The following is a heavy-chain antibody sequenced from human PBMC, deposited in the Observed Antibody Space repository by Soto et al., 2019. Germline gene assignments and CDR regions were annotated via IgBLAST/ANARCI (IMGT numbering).Heavy chain of an antibody. Sequence: QVQLQESGPGLVKPSETLSLTCTVSGGSISSYYWSWIRQPPGKGLEWIGYIYYSGSTNYNPSLKSRVTKSVDTSKNQFALKLSSVTAADTAVYYCARGGRAYSSSSNFDYWGQGTLVTVSS. CDR1: GGSISSYY. D-gene: IGHD6-13*01. V-gene: IGHV4-59*01. J-gene: IGHJ4*02. CDR2: IYYSGST. CDR3: ARGGRAYSSSSNFDY.